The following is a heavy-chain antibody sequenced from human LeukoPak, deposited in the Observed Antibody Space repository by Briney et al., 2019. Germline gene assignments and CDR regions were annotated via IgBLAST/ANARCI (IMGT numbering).Heavy chain of an antibody. CDR2: IYYSGST. J-gene: IGHJ4*02. Sequence: SETLSLTCTVSGGSISSYYWSWIRQPPGRGLEWIGYIYYSGSTNYNPSLKSRVTISVDTSKNQFSLKLSSVTAADTAVYYCARHEDRSGYELGFDYWGQGTLVTVSS. CDR1: GGSISSYY. V-gene: IGHV4-59*08. D-gene: IGHD5-12*01. CDR3: ARHEDRSGYELGFDY.